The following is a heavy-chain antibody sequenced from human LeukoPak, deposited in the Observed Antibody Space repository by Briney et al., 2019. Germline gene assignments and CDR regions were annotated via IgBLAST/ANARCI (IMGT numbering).Heavy chain of an antibody. Sequence: SVKVSCKATGGTFSYFAISWVRQAPGQGLEWMGGIIPVFGTTDYPHKFQGRVTITADKSTATAYMELTGLKSEDSAVYYCARNYLGLGIWGQGTMVTVSS. V-gene: IGHV1-69*06. CDR1: GGTFSYFA. CDR2: IIPVFGTT. CDR3: ARNYLGLGI. J-gene: IGHJ3*02. D-gene: IGHD5-24*01.